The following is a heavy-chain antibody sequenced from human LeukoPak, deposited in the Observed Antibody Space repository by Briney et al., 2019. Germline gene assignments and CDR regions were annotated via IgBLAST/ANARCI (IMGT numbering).Heavy chain of an antibody. CDR1: GGSFSGYY. CDR3: ANERGYSYGRYGNWFGP. J-gene: IGHJ5*02. CDR2: INHSGST. Sequence: SGTLSLTCAVYGGSFSGYYWSWIRQPPGKRLEWIGEINHSGSTNYNPSLKSRVTISVDTSKNQFSLKLSSVTAADTAVYYCANERGYSYGRYGNWFGPWGQGTLVTVSS. D-gene: IGHD5-18*01. V-gene: IGHV4-34*01.